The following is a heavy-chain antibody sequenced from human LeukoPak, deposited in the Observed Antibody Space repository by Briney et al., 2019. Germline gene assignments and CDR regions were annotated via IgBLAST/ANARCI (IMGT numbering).Heavy chain of an antibody. V-gene: IGHV4-59*01. CDR2: IYYSGST. CDR3: ASPSYCSGGSCPLDY. D-gene: IGHD2-15*01. Sequence: PSETLSLTCTVSGGSISSYYWSWIQQPPGKGLEWIGYIYYSGSTNYNTSLKSRVTISVDTSKNQFSLKLSSVTAADTAVYYCASPSYCSGGSCPLDYWGQGTLVTVSS. J-gene: IGHJ4*02. CDR1: GGSISSYY.